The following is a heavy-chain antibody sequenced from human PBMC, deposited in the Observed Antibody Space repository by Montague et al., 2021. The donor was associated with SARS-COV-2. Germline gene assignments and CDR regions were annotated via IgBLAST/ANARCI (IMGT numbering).Heavy chain of an antibody. CDR1: GGSISSGGYS. V-gene: IGHV4-30-2*01. Sequence: TLSLTCAVSGGSISSGGYSWSWIRQPQGKGLEWIGYIYHSGSTYYNPSLKSRVTISVDRSKNQFSLKLSSVTAADTAVYYCARGLETPYYCSGGSCYSSDGFDPWGQGTLVTVSS. CDR2: IYHSGST. D-gene: IGHD2-15*01. J-gene: IGHJ5*02. CDR3: ARGLETPYYCSGGSCYSSDGFDP.